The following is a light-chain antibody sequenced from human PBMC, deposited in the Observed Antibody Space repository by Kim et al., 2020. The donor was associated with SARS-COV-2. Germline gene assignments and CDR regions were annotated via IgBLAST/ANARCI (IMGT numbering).Light chain of an antibody. J-gene: IGLJ2*01. V-gene: IGLV3-1*01. CDR1: KLGDKY. CDR2: QHN. Sequence: SVSPGQTASITCSGDKLGDKYACWYQQKPGQSPVLVIYQHNKRPSGIPERFSGSNSGNTATLTISGTQAMDEADYYCQAWDSSTVVFGGGTKVTVL. CDR3: QAWDSSTVV.